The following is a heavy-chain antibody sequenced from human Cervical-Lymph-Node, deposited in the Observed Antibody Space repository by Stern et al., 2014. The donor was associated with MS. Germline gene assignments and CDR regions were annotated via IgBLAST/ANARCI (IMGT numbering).Heavy chain of an antibody. Sequence: EDQLVESGGNLVQPGGSLRLSCSASGVSVSASYMTWVRQAPGKGLEWVALIYSSNNVNYGDSVKGRFTIARDRSTNTVHLQMNSLRVEDTGVYYCTLEMAARRFDPWGQGTLVAVSS. CDR1: GVSVSASY. CDR2: IYSSNNV. V-gene: IGHV3-66*01. D-gene: IGHD6-6*01. J-gene: IGHJ5*02. CDR3: TLEMAARRFDP.